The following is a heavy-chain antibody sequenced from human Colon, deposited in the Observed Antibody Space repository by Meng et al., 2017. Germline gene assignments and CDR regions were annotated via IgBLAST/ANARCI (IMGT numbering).Heavy chain of an antibody. D-gene: IGHD2-2*01. Sequence: GESLKISCEASGFTFSSYAMNWVRQAPGKGLEWVSGITGSGDSASYAESVKGRFTISRDNSKNTVYLQMNSLRAEDTALYYCVKAYVVVPTTLLHWGQGTLVTVSS. CDR3: VKAYVVVPTTLLH. CDR2: ITGSGDSA. V-gene: IGHV3-23*01. CDR1: GFTFSSYA. J-gene: IGHJ4*02.